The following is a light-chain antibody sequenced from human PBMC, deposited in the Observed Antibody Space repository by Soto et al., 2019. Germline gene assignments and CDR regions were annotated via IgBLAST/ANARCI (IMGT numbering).Light chain of an antibody. CDR1: QSVSSY. Sequence: EIVLTQSPATLSLSPGDRATLSCRASQSVSSYLAWYQQKPGQATRLLIYDASNRAPGIPARFRGSGSGTDFTLTISSLEPADFSFYYFQQLSNSAPLTFGVGTKVDIK. CDR2: DAS. CDR3: QQLSNSAPLT. J-gene: IGKJ4*01. V-gene: IGKV3-11*01.